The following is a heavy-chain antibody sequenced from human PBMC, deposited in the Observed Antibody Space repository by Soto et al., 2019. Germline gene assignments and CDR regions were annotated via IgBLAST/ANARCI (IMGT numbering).Heavy chain of an antibody. J-gene: IGHJ4*02. Sequence: GASVKVSCKASGFTFTSSAVQWVRQARGQRLEWIGWIVVGSGNTNYAQKFQERATITRDMSTSTAYMELSSLRSEDTAVYYCAAFPDCSSTSCPYYFDYWGQGTLVTVSS. CDR2: IVVGSGNT. CDR3: AAFPDCSSTSCPYYFDY. V-gene: IGHV1-58*01. D-gene: IGHD2-2*01. CDR1: GFTFTSSA.